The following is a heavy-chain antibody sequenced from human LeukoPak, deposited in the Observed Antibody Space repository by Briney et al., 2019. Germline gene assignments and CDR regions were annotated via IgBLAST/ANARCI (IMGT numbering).Heavy chain of an antibody. CDR3: ARSFDSSGLYFQH. J-gene: IGHJ1*01. CDR1: GYSFTSYW. CDR2: IYPGDSDT. Sequence: GESLKISCKGSGYSFTSYWIGWVRQMPGKGLEWMGIIYPGDSDTRYSPSFQGQVTISADKSISTAYLQWSSLKASDTAMYYCARSFDSSGLYFQHWGQGTLVTVSS. D-gene: IGHD3-22*01. V-gene: IGHV5-51*01.